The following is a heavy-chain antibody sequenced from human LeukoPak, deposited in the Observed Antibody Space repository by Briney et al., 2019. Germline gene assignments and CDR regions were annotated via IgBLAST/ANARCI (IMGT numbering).Heavy chain of an antibody. Sequence: SLSCYCAASGFTFCSFPWQWLPPAQGKEWVGLVDISYDGSNKYYEDPVKGRFTTSRDNSKNTLYLQMNSLRAEETAVYYCARKQWLGPAHFDYWGQGTLVTVSS. CDR3: ARKQWLGPAHFDY. J-gene: IGHJ4*02. D-gene: IGHD6-19*01. CDR1: GFTFCSFP. CDR2: ISYDGSNK. V-gene: IGHV3-30*04.